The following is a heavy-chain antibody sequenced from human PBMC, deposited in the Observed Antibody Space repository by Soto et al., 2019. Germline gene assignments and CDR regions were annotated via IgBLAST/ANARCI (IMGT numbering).Heavy chain of an antibody. CDR3: ARQRGPRHIVVVPAAIVSWFDP. Sequence: SETLSLTCTVSGGSISSGDYYWSWIRQPPGKGLEWIGYIYYSGSTYYNPSLKSRVTISVDTSKNQFSLKLSSVTAADTAVYYCARQRGPRHIVVVPAAIVSWFDPWGQGTLVTVSS. V-gene: IGHV4-30-4*01. J-gene: IGHJ5*02. D-gene: IGHD2-2*01. CDR1: GGSISSGDYY. CDR2: IYYSGST.